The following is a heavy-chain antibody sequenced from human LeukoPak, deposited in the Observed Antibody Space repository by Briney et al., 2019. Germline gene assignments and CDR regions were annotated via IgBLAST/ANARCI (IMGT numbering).Heavy chain of an antibody. V-gene: IGHV1-2*02. J-gene: IGHJ4*02. CDR3: ARQLGNYYRAFDF. D-gene: IGHD1-26*01. CDR1: GYTFTNYY. CDR2: INPASAGA. Sequence: ASETVSCKPSGYTFTNYYIHWVRQAPGQGPEWVGWINPASAGAAFAPKFQGRVSMTWDSSITTAFMDLTSLRSNDTAIYYCARQLGNYYRAFDFWGQGTLVTVSS.